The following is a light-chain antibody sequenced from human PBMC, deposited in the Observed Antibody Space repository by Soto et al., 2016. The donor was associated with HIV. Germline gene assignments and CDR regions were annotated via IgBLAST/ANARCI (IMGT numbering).Light chain of an antibody. CDR2: KVS. Sequence: DVVVTQSPLSLPVTLGQPASISCRCSQSLVHRDGNTYLSWFQQRPGQSPRRLIYKVSNRDPGVPDRFSGSGSDTDFTLKISRVEAEDVGVYYCMQQTHWPLTFGQGTKVEIE. CDR3: MQQTHWPLT. J-gene: IGKJ1*01. CDR1: QSLVHRDGNTY. V-gene: IGKV2-30*02.